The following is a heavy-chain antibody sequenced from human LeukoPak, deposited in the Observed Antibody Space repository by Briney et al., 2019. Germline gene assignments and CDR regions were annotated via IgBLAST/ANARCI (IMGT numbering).Heavy chain of an antibody. CDR2: IYSGRSA. CDR3: ARHGAVVGRSEYYYYYYGMDV. V-gene: IGHV4-39*01. CDR1: GASVSFSRDL. Sequence: PSETLSLTCTVSGASVSFSRDLWGWIRQPPGKGLEWFVRIYSGRSAAYHPSLKSRVSISLDTSQKQFSLKLTSVTAADTAVYYCARHGAVVGRSEYYYYYYGMDVWGQGTTVTVSS. J-gene: IGHJ6*02. D-gene: IGHD6-19*01.